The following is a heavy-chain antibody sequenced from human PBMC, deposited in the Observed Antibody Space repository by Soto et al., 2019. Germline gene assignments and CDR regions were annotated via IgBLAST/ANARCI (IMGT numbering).Heavy chain of an antibody. J-gene: IGHJ4*02. CDR3: AQEVETVDKWLRFGGDLDY. Sequence: QVQLVESGGGVVQPGRSLRLSCAASGFTFSSYGMHWVRQAPGKGLEWVAVISYDGSNKYYADSVKGRFTISRDNSKNTLYLQMNSLRAEDTAVYYCAQEVETVDKWLRFGGDLDYWGQGTLVTVSS. V-gene: IGHV3-30*18. CDR2: ISYDGSNK. CDR1: GFTFSSYG. D-gene: IGHD5-12*01.